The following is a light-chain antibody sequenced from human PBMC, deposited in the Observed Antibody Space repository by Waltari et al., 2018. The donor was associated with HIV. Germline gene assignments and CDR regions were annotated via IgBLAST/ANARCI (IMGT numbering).Light chain of an antibody. V-gene: IGLV2-11*01. CDR3: CAYAGSYTL. Sequence: QSALTQPRSVSGSPGQSVTISCTGTSSGFGGYNYVSWYQQHPNKAPKLMIYDVTNRPSGVPDRFSGSNSGNTASLTISGLQADDEADYYCCAYAGSYTLFGGGTKVTVL. CDR2: DVT. CDR1: SSGFGGYNY. J-gene: IGLJ3*02.